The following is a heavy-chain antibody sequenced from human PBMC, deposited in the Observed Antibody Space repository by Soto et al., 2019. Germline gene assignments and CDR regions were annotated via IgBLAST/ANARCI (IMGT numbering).Heavy chain of an antibody. CDR3: ARQSLGWVGVVVVAATGSRYFDY. CDR2: IYYSGST. J-gene: IGHJ4*02. V-gene: IGHV4-39*01. D-gene: IGHD2-15*01. Sequence: QLQLQESGPGLVKPSETLSLTCTVSGGSISSSSYYWGWIRQPPGKGLEWIGSIYYSGSTYYNPSLKSRVTISVDTSKNQFSLKLSSVTAADTAVYYCARQSLGWVGVVVVAATGSRYFDYWGQGTLVTVSS. CDR1: GGSISSSSYY.